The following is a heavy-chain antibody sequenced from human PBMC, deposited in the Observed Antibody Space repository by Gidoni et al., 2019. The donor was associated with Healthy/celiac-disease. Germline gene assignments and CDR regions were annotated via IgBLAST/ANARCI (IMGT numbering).Heavy chain of an antibody. Sequence: QVQLVQSGAEVKKPGSSVTVYCTASGGTFSSYAISWVRQAPGQGLEWMGGIIPIFGTANYAQKFQGRVTITADESTSTAYMELSSLRSEDTAVYYCARELPGDYYFQHWGQGTLVTVSS. CDR3: ARELPGDYYFQH. V-gene: IGHV1-69*01. D-gene: IGHD4-17*01. CDR2: IIPIFGTA. J-gene: IGHJ1*01. CDR1: GGTFSSYA.